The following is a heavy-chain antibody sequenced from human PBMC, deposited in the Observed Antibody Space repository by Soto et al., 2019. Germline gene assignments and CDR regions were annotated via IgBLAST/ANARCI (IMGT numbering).Heavy chain of an antibody. V-gene: IGHV3-11*01. CDR3: ARGPPHTPIAARMDV. CDR1: GFTFSDYY. Sequence: SLRLSCAASGFTFSDYYMSWIRQAPGKGLGWVSYISSSGSTIYYADSVKGRFTISRDNAKNSLYLQMNSLRAEDTAVYYCARGPPHTPIAARMDVWGQGTTVTVSS. D-gene: IGHD6-6*01. CDR2: ISSSGSTI. J-gene: IGHJ6*02.